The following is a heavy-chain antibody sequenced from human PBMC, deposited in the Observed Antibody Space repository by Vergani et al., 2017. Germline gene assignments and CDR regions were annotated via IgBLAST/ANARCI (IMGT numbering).Heavy chain of an antibody. CDR3: AKEVGATIVDY. J-gene: IGHJ4*02. Sequence: EVQLVESGGGLVKPGGSLRLSCAASGFTFSSYSMNWVRQAPGKGLEWVSSISSSSRYIYYADSVKGRFTISRDNAKNSLYLQMNSLRAEDTAVYYCAKEVGATIVDYWGQGTLVTVSS. V-gene: IGHV3-21*01. CDR2: ISSSSRYI. D-gene: IGHD1-26*01. CDR1: GFTFSSYS.